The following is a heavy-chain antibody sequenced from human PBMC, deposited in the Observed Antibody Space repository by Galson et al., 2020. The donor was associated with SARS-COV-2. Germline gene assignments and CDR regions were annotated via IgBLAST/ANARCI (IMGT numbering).Heavy chain of an antibody. D-gene: IGHD3-3*01. J-gene: IGHJ4*02. CDR1: GFAFSSYW. Sequence: GGSLRLSCAASGFAFSSYWMSWVRQAPGKGLEWVANIKQDGSEKDYVDSVKGRFTISRDNARNSLYLQMNSLGAEDTAVYFCARAFNDFWSGSYFDCWGQGTLVAVSS. CDR2: IKQDGSEK. CDR3: ARAFNDFWSGSYFDC. V-gene: IGHV3-7*05.